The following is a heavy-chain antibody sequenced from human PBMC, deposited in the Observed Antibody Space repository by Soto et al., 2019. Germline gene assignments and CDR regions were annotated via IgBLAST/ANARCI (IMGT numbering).Heavy chain of an antibody. J-gene: IGHJ5*02. CDR2: ISGSGSTT. CDR1: GFTFSDYY. CDR3: AKAGWFDP. Sequence: GGSLRLSCTASGFTFSDYYMSWIRQAPGKGLEWLAYISGSGSTTYYTDSVKGRFAISRDNARTSLYLQINSLRAEDTAVYYCAKAGWFDPWGQGTLVTVSS. V-gene: IGHV3-11*01.